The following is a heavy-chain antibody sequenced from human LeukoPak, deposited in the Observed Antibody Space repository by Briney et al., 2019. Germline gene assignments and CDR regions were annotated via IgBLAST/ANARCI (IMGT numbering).Heavy chain of an antibody. CDR3: ARVGCSSTSCYANYGMDV. CDR2: ISAYNGNT. V-gene: IGHV1-18*01. D-gene: IGHD2-2*01. J-gene: IGHJ6*02. Sequence: ASVKVSCKASGYTFTSYGISWMRQAPGQGLEWMGWISAYNGNTNYAQKLQGRVTMTTDTSTSTAYMELRSLRSDDTAVYYCARVGCSSTSCYANYGMDVWGQGTTVTVSS. CDR1: GYTFTSYG.